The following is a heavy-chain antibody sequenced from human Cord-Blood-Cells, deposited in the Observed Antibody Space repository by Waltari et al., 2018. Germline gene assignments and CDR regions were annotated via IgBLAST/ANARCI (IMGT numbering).Heavy chain of an antibody. CDR2: INPGDSAT. J-gene: IGHJ3*02. CDR3: ARGQLDAFNI. CDR1: GYSFTSYW. Sequence: EVQPVQSGAAVTKPGEALKSSGKGSGYSFTSYWHGCVRQMPGKDLEWMGIINPGDSATRYSPSFQGQVTISADKSISPAYLQWSRLKASDTAMYYCARGQLDAFNIWGQGTMVTVSS. D-gene: IGHD6-6*01. V-gene: IGHV5-51*01.